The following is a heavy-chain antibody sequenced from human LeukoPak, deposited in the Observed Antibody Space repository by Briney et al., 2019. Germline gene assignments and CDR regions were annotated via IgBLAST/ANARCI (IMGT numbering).Heavy chain of an antibody. V-gene: IGHV1-46*01. J-gene: IGHJ4*02. D-gene: IGHD3-9*01. CDR3: ARSPHILTGENFDY. Sequence: ASVKVSCKASGYTFTSYYVHWVRQAPGQGLEWMGMINPSGGSTTYAQKFQGRVSITRDMSTSTVYMELSRLRSDDTAVYYCARSPHILTGENFDYWGQGTLVTVSS. CDR2: INPSGGST. CDR1: GYTFTSYY.